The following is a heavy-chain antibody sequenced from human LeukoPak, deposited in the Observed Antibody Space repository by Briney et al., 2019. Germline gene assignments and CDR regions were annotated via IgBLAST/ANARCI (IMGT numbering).Heavy chain of an antibody. Sequence: GGSLRLSCAASGFTFSRYWMSWVRQAPGKGLEWVSAISGSGGSTYYADSVKGRFTISRDNSKNTLYLQMNSLRAEDTAVYYCAKDLIVGATPPSNWFDPWGQGTLVTVSS. CDR3: AKDLIVGATPPSNWFDP. D-gene: IGHD1-26*01. V-gene: IGHV3-23*01. J-gene: IGHJ5*02. CDR2: ISGSGGST. CDR1: GFTFSRYW.